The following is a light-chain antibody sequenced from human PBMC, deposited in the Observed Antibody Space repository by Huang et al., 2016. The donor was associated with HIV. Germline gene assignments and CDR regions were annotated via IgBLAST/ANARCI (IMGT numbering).Light chain of an antibody. CDR2: WTE. CDR1: QSVSNSSNNKND. Sequence: DIVMTQSPDSLAVSLGERATINRKYSQSVSNSSNNKNDIDRYQQKPGQPPKLHIYWTEARESGVHDRFSGRGSETDVTLIISSLQADDVAVYYCQQYYNIPSLTFGGGTKVEIK. V-gene: IGKV4-1*01. CDR3: QQYYNIPSLT. J-gene: IGKJ4*01.